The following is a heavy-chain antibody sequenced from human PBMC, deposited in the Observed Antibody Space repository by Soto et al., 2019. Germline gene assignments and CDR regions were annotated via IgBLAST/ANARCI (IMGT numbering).Heavy chain of an antibody. CDR3: ASSRFGETWPNWFDP. D-gene: IGHD3-10*01. CDR1: GGSISSGDYY. V-gene: IGHV4-30-4*01. J-gene: IGHJ5*02. CDR2: IYYSGST. Sequence: PSETLSLTCTVSGGSISSGDYYWSWIRQPPGKGLEWIGYIYYSGSTYYNPSLKSRVTISVDASKNQFSLKLSSVTAADTAVYYCASSRFGETWPNWFDPWGQGTLVTVSS.